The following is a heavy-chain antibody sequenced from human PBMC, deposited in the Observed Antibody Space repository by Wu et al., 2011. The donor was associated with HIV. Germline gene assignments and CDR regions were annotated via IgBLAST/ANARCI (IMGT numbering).Heavy chain of an antibody. D-gene: IGHD2-21*01. CDR3: ARNIGGDEDC. V-gene: IGHV1-69*05. CDR2: IIPIFETA. CDR1: GGTLSNYA. J-gene: IGHJ4*02. Sequence: QVQLVQSGAEVKKPGSSVKVSCKTSGGTLSNYAINWVRQAPGQGLEWMGGIIPIFETANYAQKFQGRVTITTDESTSTAYMELSSLRYEDTAVYFCARNIGGDEDCWGQGTLVTVSS.